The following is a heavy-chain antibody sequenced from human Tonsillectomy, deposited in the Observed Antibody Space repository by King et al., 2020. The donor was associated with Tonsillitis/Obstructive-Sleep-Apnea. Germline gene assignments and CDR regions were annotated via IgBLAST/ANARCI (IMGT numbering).Heavy chain of an antibody. CDR3: ARGLGSGSYRNWYFDL. J-gene: IGHJ2*01. CDR2: IWYDGSNK. CDR1: GFTFSSYG. Sequence: VQLVESGGGVVQPGGSLRLSCAASGFTFSSYGMHWVRQAPGKGLEWGAVIWYDGSNKYYAESVKGRFTISRDNSKNTLYLQMNSLRAEDTAVYYCARGLGSGSYRNWYFDLWGRGTLVTVSS. D-gene: IGHD1-26*01. V-gene: IGHV3-33*01.